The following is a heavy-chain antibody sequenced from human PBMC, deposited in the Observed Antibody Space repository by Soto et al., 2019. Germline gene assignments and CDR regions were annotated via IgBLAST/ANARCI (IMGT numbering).Heavy chain of an antibody. Sequence: SETLSLTCAVYGGSFSGYYWSWIRQPPGKGLEWIGEINHSGSTNYNPSLKSRVTISVDTSKNQFSLKLSSVTAADTAVYYCARSRYYDFWSGYYTPYSYSGMDVWGQGTTVTVSS. CDR2: INHSGST. V-gene: IGHV4-34*01. J-gene: IGHJ6*02. CDR3: ARSRYYDFWSGYYTPYSYSGMDV. D-gene: IGHD3-3*01. CDR1: GGSFSGYY.